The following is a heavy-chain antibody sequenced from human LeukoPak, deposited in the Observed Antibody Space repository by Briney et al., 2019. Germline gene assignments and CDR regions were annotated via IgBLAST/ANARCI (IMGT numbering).Heavy chain of an antibody. CDR1: GGSISSSSYY. CDR2: IYYSGST. D-gene: IGHD6-13*01. J-gene: IGHJ3*02. Sequence: SETLSLTCTVSGGSISSSSYYWGWLRQPPGKGREWIGSIYYSGSTYYNPSLKSRVTISVDTSKNQFSLKLSSVTAADTAVYYCARHLVEEQQLARGAFDIWGQGTMVTVSS. CDR3: ARHLVEEQQLARGAFDI. V-gene: IGHV4-39*01.